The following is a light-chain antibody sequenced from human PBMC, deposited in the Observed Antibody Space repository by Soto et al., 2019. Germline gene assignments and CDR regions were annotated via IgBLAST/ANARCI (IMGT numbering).Light chain of an antibody. V-gene: IGKV3D-20*02. CDR2: GAS. CDR3: QQRSNWPLT. J-gene: IGKJ4*01. CDR1: QSVSSSY. Sequence: EIVLTQSPGTLSLSPGERATLSCRASQSVSSSYLAWYQQKPGQAPRLLIYGASTRATGIPDRFSGSESGTDFTLTISSLEPEDFAVYYCQQRSNWPLTFGGGTKVDI.